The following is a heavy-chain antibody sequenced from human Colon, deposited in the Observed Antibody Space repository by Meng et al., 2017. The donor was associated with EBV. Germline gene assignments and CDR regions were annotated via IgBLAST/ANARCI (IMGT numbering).Heavy chain of an antibody. J-gene: IGHJ4*02. CDR3: ARFYCSSTSCPHVLFDY. CDR1: GFIFTSYA. Sequence: QVPAGQSVAWLKNPAASVKVSVEAYGFIFTSYAISVVRKAPGQGLQYKGWISAYNGNTNYAQELQGRVTMTTDTSTSTAYMELRSLRFDDTAVYYCARFYCSSTSCPHVLFDYWGQGTLVTVSS. D-gene: IGHD2-2*01. V-gene: IGHV1-18*01. CDR2: ISAYNGNT.